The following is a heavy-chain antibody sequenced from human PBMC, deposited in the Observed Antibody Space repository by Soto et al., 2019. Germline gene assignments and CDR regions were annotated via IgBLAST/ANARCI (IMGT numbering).Heavy chain of an antibody. CDR3: AHRLDCSGGSCYSASWFDP. D-gene: IGHD2-15*01. Sequence: SCPTLVNPTQTLTLTCTFSGFSLSTSGVGVGWIRQPPGKALEWLALIYWNDDKRYSPSLKSRLTITKDTSKNQVVLTVTNMDPVDTATYYCAHRLDCSGGSCYSASWFDPWGQGTMVTVYS. V-gene: IGHV2-5*01. CDR1: GFSLSTSGVG. CDR2: IYWNDDK. J-gene: IGHJ5*02.